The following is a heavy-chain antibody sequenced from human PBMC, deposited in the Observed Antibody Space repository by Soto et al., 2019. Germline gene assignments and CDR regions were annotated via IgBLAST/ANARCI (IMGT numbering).Heavy chain of an antibody. V-gene: IGHV4-39*01. D-gene: IGHD6-13*01. CDR2: IYYSGST. J-gene: IGHJ6*02. CDR3: ARQGIAAAGYYYYGMDV. CDR1: GGSISSSSYY. Sequence: QLQLQESGPGLVKPSETLSLTCTVSGGSISSSSYYWGWIRQPPGKGLEWIGSIYYSGSTYYNPSLKSRVTISVDTSKNQFSLKRSSVTAADTAVYYCARQGIAAAGYYYYGMDVWGQGTTVTVSS.